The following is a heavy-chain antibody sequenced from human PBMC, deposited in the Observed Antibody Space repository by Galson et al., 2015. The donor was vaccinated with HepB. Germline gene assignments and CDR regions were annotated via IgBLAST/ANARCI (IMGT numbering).Heavy chain of an antibody. CDR1: GYTFTSYG. Sequence: SVKVSCKASGYTFTSYGISWVRQAPGQGLEWMGWISAYNGNTNYAQKLQGRVTMTTDTSTSTAYMELRSLRSDDTAVYYCARDPFLWFGGLLNPGGVDYWGQGTLVTVSS. D-gene: IGHD3-10*01. V-gene: IGHV1-18*01. J-gene: IGHJ4*02. CDR3: ARDPFLWFGGLLNPGGVDY. CDR2: ISAYNGNT.